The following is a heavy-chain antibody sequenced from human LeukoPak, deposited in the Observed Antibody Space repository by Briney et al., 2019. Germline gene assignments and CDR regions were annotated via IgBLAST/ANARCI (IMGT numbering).Heavy chain of an antibody. V-gene: IGHV3-30*18. CDR2: ISYDGRNK. D-gene: IGHD6-13*01. Sequence: GGSLRLSCAVSGFTFSNYDMHWVRQAPGKGLEWVAVISYDGRNKYHADSVKGRFTISRDNSKNTLYLQMNSLRAEDTAVYYCAKDGSVAAADYYFDYWGQGTLVTVSS. J-gene: IGHJ4*02. CDR3: AKDGSVAAADYYFDY. CDR1: GFTFSNYD.